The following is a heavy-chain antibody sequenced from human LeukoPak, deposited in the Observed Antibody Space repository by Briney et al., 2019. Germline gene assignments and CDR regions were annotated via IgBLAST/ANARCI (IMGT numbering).Heavy chain of an antibody. CDR1: SFPFSIYA. Sequence: GGSLRLSCAASSFPFSIYAMSWVRQAPGTGLEWVSAISGGGGSTYYADSVKGRFTITRDNSKNTLYLQMNSLRAEDTAVYYCVRDISDAFDIWGQGTMVTVSS. CDR3: VRDISDAFDI. V-gene: IGHV3-23*01. J-gene: IGHJ3*02. D-gene: IGHD3-9*01. CDR2: ISGGGGST.